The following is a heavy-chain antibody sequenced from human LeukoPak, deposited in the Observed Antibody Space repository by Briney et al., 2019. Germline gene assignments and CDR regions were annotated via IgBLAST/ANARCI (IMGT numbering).Heavy chain of an antibody. CDR2: IDDGGSPF. CDR3: ARQTLGSTAYSAFDL. D-gene: IGHD3-16*01. J-gene: IGHJ3*01. Sequence: GGSLRLSCAASTFTFSNAWMIWVRQAPGKGLEWVSYIDDGGSPFYYADSVRGRFFISRDNATNSLYRQMNSLRAEHTAVYFCARQTLGSTAYSAFDLWGQGTMVTVSS. CDR1: TFTFSNAW. V-gene: IGHV3-48*04.